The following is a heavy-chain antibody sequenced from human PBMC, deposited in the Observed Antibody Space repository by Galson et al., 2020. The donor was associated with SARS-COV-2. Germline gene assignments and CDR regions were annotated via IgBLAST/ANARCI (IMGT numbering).Heavy chain of an antibody. Sequence: SETLSLTCTVSGGSVSSGSYSWSWIRQPPGKGREWIGYIYYSGSTNYNPSLKSRVTISVDTSKNQFSLKLSSVTAADTAVYYCARGQSGGYDFWSGYYDKWAGYYYGMDVLGQGTTVTVSS. CDR2: IYYSGST. CDR3: ARGQSGGYDFWSGYYDKWAGYYYGMDV. CDR1: GGSVSSGSYS. D-gene: IGHD3-3*01. V-gene: IGHV4-61*01. J-gene: IGHJ6*02.